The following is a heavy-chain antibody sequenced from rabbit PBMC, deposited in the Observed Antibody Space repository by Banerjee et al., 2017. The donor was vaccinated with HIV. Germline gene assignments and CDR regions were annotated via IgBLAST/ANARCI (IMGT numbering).Heavy chain of an antibody. CDR1: GFTISSSYW. D-gene: IGHD6-1*01. CDR3: ARFLGYAGYPSYGYL. CDR2: IYAGSSGRT. J-gene: IGHJ4*01. Sequence: QEQLEESGGDLVKPEGSLTLTCTASGFTISSSYWICWVRQAPGKGLEWIACIYAGSSGRTYYASWAKGRFTISKTSSTTVTLQMTSLTAADTATYFCARFLGYAGYPSYGYLWGPGTLVTVS. V-gene: IGHV1S45*01.